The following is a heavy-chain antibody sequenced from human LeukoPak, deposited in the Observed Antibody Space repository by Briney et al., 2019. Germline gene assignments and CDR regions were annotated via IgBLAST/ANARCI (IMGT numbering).Heavy chain of an antibody. CDR3: TRYNNDHFDY. CDR1: GFTFGGYG. V-gene: IGHV3-33*01. CDR2: IAYDGSRA. Sequence: GGSLRLSCAGSGFTFGGYGMHWFRQTPGKGLEWVAVIAYDGSRAFYADSVKGRFTISRDNAKNTMSVQMDDLRAEDTAVYYCTRYNNDHFDYWGQGTLVTVSS. D-gene: IGHD1-14*01. J-gene: IGHJ4*02.